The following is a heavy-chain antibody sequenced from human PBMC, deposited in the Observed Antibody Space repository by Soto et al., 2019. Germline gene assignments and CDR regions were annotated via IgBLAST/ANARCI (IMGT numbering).Heavy chain of an antibody. CDR2: ISGSGGST. CDR1: GFTFSSYA. CDR3: AKDGGYYDCSGYYCGDY. Sequence: EVQLLESGGGLVQPGGSLRLSCAASGFTFSSYAMSWVRQAPGKGLEWVSAISGSGGSTYYADSVKGRFTISRDNSKNTLYLQMNSLRAEDTAVYYCAKDGGYYDCSGYYCGDYWGQGTLVTVSS. J-gene: IGHJ4*02. D-gene: IGHD3-22*01. V-gene: IGHV3-23*01.